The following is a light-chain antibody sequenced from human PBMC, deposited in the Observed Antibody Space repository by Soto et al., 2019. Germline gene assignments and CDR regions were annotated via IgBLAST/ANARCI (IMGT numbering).Light chain of an antibody. CDR1: SSNIGARYD. V-gene: IGLV1-40*01. Sequence: QTVVTQPPSVSGAPGQRVTISCTGSSSNIGARYDVHWYQQLPGTVPKLLIYGNTNRPSGVPDRFSGSMSGTSASLAITGLQAEDEADYYCLLYFDGVGVFGGGTKLTVL. CDR2: GNT. J-gene: IGLJ3*02. CDR3: LLYFDGVGV.